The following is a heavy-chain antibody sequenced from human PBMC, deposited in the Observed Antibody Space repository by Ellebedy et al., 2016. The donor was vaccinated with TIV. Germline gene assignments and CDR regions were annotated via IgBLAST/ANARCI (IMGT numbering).Heavy chain of an antibody. CDR3: ARDRTPGDGYWVFDQ. V-gene: IGHV3-23*01. D-gene: IGHD5-18*01. J-gene: IGHJ4*02. CDR2: IVGSGGGI. CDR1: GFTFSRYA. Sequence: GESLKISCAASGFTFSRYAMTWVRQAPGKGLAWVSGIVGSGGGIFYADSVKGRFTISRDNSKSTVDLQMNSLRAEDTAIYYCARDRTPGDGYWVFDQWGQGALVTVSS.